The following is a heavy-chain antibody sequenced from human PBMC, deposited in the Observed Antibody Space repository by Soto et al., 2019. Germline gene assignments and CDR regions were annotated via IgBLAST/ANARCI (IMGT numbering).Heavy chain of an antibody. CDR2: ISAYNGNT. J-gene: IGHJ5*02. CDR3: ARDLRERYCTNGVCLRWFDP. V-gene: IGHV1-18*04. CDR1: GYTFTSYG. Sequence: GASVKVSCKASGYTFTSYGISWVRQAPGQGLEWMGWISAYNGNTNYAQKLQGRVTMTTDTSTSTAYMELRSLRSDDTAVYYCARDLRERYCTNGVCLRWFDPWGQGTLVTVSS. D-gene: IGHD2-8*01.